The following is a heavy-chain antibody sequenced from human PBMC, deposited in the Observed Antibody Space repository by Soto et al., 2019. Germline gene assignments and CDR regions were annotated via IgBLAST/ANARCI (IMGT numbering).Heavy chain of an antibody. CDR2: MNPNSGNT. J-gene: IGHJ6*02. V-gene: IGHV1-8*01. CDR3: ARVIPIFGVVTPYYYGMDV. CDR1: GYTFTSYD. Sequence: ASVTFSCTASGYTFTSYDINWVRQATGQGLEWMGWMNPNSGNTGYAQKFQGRVTMTRNTSISTAYMELSSLRSEDTAVYYCARVIPIFGVVTPYYYGMDVWGQGTTVTVSS. D-gene: IGHD3-3*01.